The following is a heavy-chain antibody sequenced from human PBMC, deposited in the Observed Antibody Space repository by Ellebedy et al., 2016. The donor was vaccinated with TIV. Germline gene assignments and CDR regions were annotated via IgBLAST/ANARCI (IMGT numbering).Heavy chain of an antibody. Sequence: MPSETLSLTCAVSGGSISSDGYSWSWIRQPPGKGLEWIGYIYHSGSTYYNPSLKSRVTISVDKSKKQFSLKLSSVTAADTAVYYCARGGTYFDSSGLFDPWGQGTLITVSS. CDR2: IYHSGST. J-gene: IGHJ5*02. V-gene: IGHV4-30-2*01. CDR1: GGSISSDGYS. CDR3: ARGGTYFDSSGLFDP. D-gene: IGHD3-22*01.